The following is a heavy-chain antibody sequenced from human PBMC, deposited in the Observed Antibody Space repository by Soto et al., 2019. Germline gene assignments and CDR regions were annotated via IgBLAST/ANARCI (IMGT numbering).Heavy chain of an antibody. CDR1: GYSFTSYW. J-gene: IGHJ6*02. Sequence: PGESLKISCKGSGYSFTSYWISWVRQMPGKGLEWMGRIDPSDSYTNYSPSFQGHVTISADKSISTAYPQWSSLKASDTAMYYCARQSGYCSGGSCYLGYYYGMDVWGQGTTVTVSS. CDR2: IDPSDSYT. D-gene: IGHD2-15*01. CDR3: ARQSGYCSGGSCYLGYYYGMDV. V-gene: IGHV5-10-1*01.